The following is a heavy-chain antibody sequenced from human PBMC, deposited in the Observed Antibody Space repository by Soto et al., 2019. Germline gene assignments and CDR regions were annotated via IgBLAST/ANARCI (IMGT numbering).Heavy chain of an antibody. CDR1: GGSISGSY. J-gene: IGHJ5*01. Sequence: SETLSLTCTVSGGSISGSYWRWIRQSPGKVLEWIGYIYYRGSTNYNPSLKSRVTISQDTASNQSSLTMSSVSASDTAVYYCARDWGPYWFDSWGQGILVTVSS. CDR2: IYYRGST. D-gene: IGHD3-16*01. V-gene: IGHV4-59*12. CDR3: ARDWGPYWFDS.